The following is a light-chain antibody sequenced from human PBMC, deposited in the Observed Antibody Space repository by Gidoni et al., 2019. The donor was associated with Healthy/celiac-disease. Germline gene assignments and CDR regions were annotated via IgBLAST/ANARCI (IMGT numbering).Light chain of an antibody. J-gene: IGKJ1*01. V-gene: IGKV1-39*01. CDR3: QQSYSTPPT. CDR2: AAS. CDR1: QSLSSY. Sequence: DIQMTQSPSSLSASLGHRVTITCRASQSLSSYLNWYQQKPGKAPKLLIYAASSLQSGVPARFSGSGSGTDFTLTISSLQPEDFAIYYCQQSYSTPPTFGQGTKVEIK.